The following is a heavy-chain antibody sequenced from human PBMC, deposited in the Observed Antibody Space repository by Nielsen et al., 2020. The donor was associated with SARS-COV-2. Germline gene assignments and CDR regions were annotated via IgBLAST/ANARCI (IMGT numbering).Heavy chain of an antibody. Sequence: GESLKISCAASGFTFSSYGMHWVRQAPGKGLEWVAVISYDGSNKYYADSVKGRFTISRDNSKNTLYLQMNSLRAEDTAVYYCARADTAMVTPHFDYWGQGTLVTVSS. J-gene: IGHJ4*02. V-gene: IGHV3-30*03. CDR1: GFTFSSYG. D-gene: IGHD5-18*01. CDR2: ISYDGSNK. CDR3: ARADTAMVTPHFDY.